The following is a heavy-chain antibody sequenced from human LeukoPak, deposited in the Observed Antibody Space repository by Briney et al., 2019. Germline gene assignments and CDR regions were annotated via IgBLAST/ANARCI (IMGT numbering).Heavy chain of an antibody. D-gene: IGHD3-3*01. V-gene: IGHV4-30-4*08. Sequence: SETLSLTCTVSGGSISSGDYYWSWIRQPPGKGLEWIGYIYYSGSTYYNPSLKSRVTISVDTSKNQFSLKLSSVTAADTAVYYCARAGSYDFWSGYLSGFFDYWGQGSLVTVSS. CDR1: GGSISSGDYY. CDR3: ARAGSYDFWSGYLSGFFDY. CDR2: IYYSGST. J-gene: IGHJ4*02.